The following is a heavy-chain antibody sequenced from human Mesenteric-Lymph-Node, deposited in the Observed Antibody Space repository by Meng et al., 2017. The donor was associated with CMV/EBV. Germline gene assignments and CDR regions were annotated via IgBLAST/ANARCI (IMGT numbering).Heavy chain of an antibody. D-gene: IGHD4-23*01. J-gene: IGHJ5*02. Sequence: GESLKISCAASGFTFSSYSMNWVRQAPGKGLEWVSSISSSSSYIYYADSVKGRFTISRDNAKNSLYLQMNSLRAEGTAVYYCARGLGGYGGNSGLDPWGQGTLVTVSS. CDR2: ISSSSSYI. CDR3: ARGLGGYGGNSGLDP. CDR1: GFTFSSYS. V-gene: IGHV3-21*01.